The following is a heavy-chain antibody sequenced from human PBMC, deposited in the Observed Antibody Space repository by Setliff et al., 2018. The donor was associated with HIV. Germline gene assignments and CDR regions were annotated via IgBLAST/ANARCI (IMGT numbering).Heavy chain of an antibody. CDR2: INHRGSA. Sequence: PSETLSLTCVVYGGSFSGYYWSWIRQPPGKGLEWIGEINHRGSANYNPSLKSRVTMSVDTSKTQFSLILRSVTAADSAVYYCARLDYSDRRGGDYWGQGTLVTVS. V-gene: IGHV4-34*01. CDR1: GGSFSGYY. J-gene: IGHJ4*02. D-gene: IGHD4-17*01. CDR3: ARLDYSDRRGGDY.